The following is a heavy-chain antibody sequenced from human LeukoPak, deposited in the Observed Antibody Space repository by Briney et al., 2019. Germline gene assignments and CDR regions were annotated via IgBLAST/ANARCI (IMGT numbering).Heavy chain of an antibody. D-gene: IGHD2-15*01. V-gene: IGHV3-23*01. CDR2: ISDNDANT. CDR3: AREIYCSGGSCWPDAFDI. Sequence: GGSLRLSCAASGFTFSTYAMTWVRQAPGKGLEWVSTISDNDANTYYADSVKGRFTISRDNAKNSLYLQMNSLRAEDTAVYYCAREIYCSGGSCWPDAFDIWGQGTMVTVSS. J-gene: IGHJ3*02. CDR1: GFTFSTYA.